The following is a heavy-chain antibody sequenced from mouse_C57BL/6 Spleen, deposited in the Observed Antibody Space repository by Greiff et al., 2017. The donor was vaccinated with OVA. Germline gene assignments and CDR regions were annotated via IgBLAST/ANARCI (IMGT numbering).Heavy chain of an antibody. D-gene: IGHD1-1*01. J-gene: IGHJ4*01. CDR2: INPSTGGT. V-gene: IGHV1-42*01. CDR3: ATITTVVAPYYAMDY. CDR1: GYSFTGYY. Sequence: EVQLQESGPELVKPGASVKISCKASGYSFTGYYMNWVKQSPEKSLEWIGEINPSTGGTTYNQKFKAKATLTVDKSSSTAYMQLKSLTSEDSAVYYCATITTVVAPYYAMDYWGQGTSVTVSS.